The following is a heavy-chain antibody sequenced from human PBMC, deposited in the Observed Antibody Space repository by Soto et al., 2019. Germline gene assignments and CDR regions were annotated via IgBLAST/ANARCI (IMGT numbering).Heavy chain of an antibody. J-gene: IGHJ3*02. V-gene: IGHV4-34*01. CDR1: GGSFSGYY. CDR3: ARVGGDSCYSGLDPFAI. D-gene: IGHD2-15*01. Sequence: SETLSLTCAVYGGSFSGYYWSWIRQPPGKGLEWIGEINHSGSTNYNPSLKSRVTISVDTAKNQFSLKLSSVTAADTAVYYCARVGGDSCYSGLDPFAIWGQGTIVTLSS. CDR2: INHSGST.